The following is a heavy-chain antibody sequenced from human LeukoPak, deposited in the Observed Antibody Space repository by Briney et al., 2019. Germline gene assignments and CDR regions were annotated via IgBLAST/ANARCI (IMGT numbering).Heavy chain of an antibody. CDR2: IYHSGST. CDR1: GGSISSGGYS. J-gene: IGHJ5*02. CDR3: ARDMDGDYVFDP. D-gene: IGHD4-17*01. V-gene: IGHV4-30-2*01. Sequence: SETLSLTCTVSGGSISSGGYSWSWIRQPPGKGLEWIGYIYHSGSTYYNPSLKSRVTISVDRSKNQFSLKLSSVTAADTAVYYCARDMDGDYVFDPWGQGTLVTVSS.